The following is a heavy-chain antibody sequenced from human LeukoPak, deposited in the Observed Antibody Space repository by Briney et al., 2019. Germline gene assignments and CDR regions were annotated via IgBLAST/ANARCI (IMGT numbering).Heavy chain of an antibody. V-gene: IGHV3-21*01. CDR3: AGAARDCSGGSCPYYFDY. J-gene: IGHJ4*02. CDR2: ISSSSSYI. CDR1: GFTFSSYS. Sequence: PGGSLRLSCAAPGFTFSSYSMNWVRQAPGKGLEWVSSISSSSSYIYYADSVKGRFTISRDNAKNSLYLQMNSLRAEDTAVYYCAGAARDCSGGSCPYYFDYWGQGTLVTVSS. D-gene: IGHD2-15*01.